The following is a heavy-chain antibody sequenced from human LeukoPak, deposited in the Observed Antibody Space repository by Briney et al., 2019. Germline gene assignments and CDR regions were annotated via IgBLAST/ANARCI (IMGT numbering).Heavy chain of an antibody. CDR1: GGSISSSYW. Sequence: SGTLSLTCAVSGGSISSSYWWSWVRQPPGKGLEWIGEIYRSGSTNYKPSLKSRVTISVDTSKNQFSLKLSSVTAADTAVYYCARQGITIFGVDVFDIWGQGTMVTVSS. J-gene: IGHJ3*02. CDR3: ARQGITIFGVDVFDI. V-gene: IGHV4-4*02. D-gene: IGHD3-3*01. CDR2: IYRSGST.